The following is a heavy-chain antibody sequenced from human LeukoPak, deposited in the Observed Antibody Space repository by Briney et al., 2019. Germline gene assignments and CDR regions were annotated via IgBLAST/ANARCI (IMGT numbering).Heavy chain of an antibody. Sequence: GGSLRLSCAASGFTFSSYSMNWVRQAPGKGLEWVANIKQDGSEKYYVDSVKGRFTISRDNAKNSLYLQMNGLRAEDTAVYYCARKIAAAAYYYYYYMDVWGKGTTVTVSS. D-gene: IGHD6-13*01. CDR3: ARKIAAAAYYYYYYMDV. J-gene: IGHJ6*03. CDR2: IKQDGSEK. V-gene: IGHV3-7*01. CDR1: GFTFSSYS.